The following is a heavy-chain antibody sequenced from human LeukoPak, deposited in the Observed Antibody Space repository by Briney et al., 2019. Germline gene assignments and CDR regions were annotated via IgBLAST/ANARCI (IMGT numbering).Heavy chain of an antibody. J-gene: IGHJ5*02. CDR2: IFYSGSS. Sequence: SETLSLTCAVYGGSFSGYYWSWFRQPPGKGLEWIGYIFYSGSSDYNPSLKSRVTISVDTSKNQFSLKMTSVTAADTAVYFCARGPRFLEWFLFWFDPWGQGTPVTVSS. CDR1: GGSFSGYY. CDR3: ARGPRFLEWFLFWFDP. V-gene: IGHV4-59*01. D-gene: IGHD3-3*01.